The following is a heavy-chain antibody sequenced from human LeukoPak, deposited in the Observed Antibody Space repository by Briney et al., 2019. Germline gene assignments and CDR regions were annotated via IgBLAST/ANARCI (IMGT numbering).Heavy chain of an antibody. J-gene: IGHJ6*02. V-gene: IGHV3-23*01. CDR2: ISGSGGST. Sequence: GGSLRLSCAASGFTFSSYAMSWVRQAPGKGLEWVSAISGSGGSTYYADSVKGRFTISRDNSKNTLYLQMNSLRAEDTAVYYCAKDLPRITMVRGVTHGMDVWGQGTTVTVSS. D-gene: IGHD3-10*01. CDR3: AKDLPRITMVRGVTHGMDV. CDR1: GFTFSSYA.